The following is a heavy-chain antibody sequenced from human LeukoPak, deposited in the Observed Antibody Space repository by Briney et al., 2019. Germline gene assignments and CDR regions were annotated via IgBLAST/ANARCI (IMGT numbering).Heavy chain of an antibody. D-gene: IGHD1-26*01. CDR1: RFTFSIYS. CDR2: CRGKTESYST. Sequence: GGSLRLSSAASRFTFSIYSMNWGREAPGEGLECVSRCRGKTESYSTEYAAWVNGRLSIARDDKKNSLYPQMTSLKTEATAVYFCVSRRVGVAPASDMWGQGTTVTVSS. V-gene: IGHV3-72*01. J-gene: IGHJ3*02. CDR3: VSRRVGVAPASDM.